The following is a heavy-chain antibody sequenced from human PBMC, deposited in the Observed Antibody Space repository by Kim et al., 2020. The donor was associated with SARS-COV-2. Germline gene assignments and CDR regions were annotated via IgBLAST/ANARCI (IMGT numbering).Heavy chain of an antibody. V-gene: IGHV5-51*01. CDR2: IYPGDSDT. CDR3: ARAYGSGNYYVVS. Sequence: GESLKISCKGSGYSFTTYWIAWVRQMPGKGLEWMGIIYPGDSDTRYRPSFQGQVTISADKSISTAYLHWSGLRASDTAMYYCARAYGSGNYYVVSWGQGTLVTVSS. CDR1: GYSFTTYW. J-gene: IGHJ4*02. D-gene: IGHD3-10*01.